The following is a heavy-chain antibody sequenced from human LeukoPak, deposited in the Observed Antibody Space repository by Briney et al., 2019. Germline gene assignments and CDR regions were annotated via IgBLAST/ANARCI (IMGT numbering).Heavy chain of an antibody. CDR2: ISGGTT. Sequence: GGSLRLSCTASEFTFGDYLMSWFRQAPGKGLEWIGFISGGTTEYAASVKGRFTISRDDSTSIAYLQMNSLTTEDTAVYYCSRGSGWLSVYWGQGTLVTVSS. CDR3: SRGSGWLSVY. D-gene: IGHD6-19*01. CDR1: EFTFGDYL. J-gene: IGHJ4*02. V-gene: IGHV3-49*03.